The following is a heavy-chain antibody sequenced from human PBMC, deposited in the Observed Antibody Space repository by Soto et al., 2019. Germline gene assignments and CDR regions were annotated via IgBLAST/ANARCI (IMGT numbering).Heavy chain of an antibody. D-gene: IGHD6-13*01. Sequence: GASVKVSCKASGYTFTSYGISWVRQAPGQGLEWMGWISAYNGNTNYAQKLQGRVTMTTDTSTSTAYMELRSLRSDDTAVYYCARDKAAAVETNWFDPWGQGTLVTVSS. CDR2: ISAYNGNT. V-gene: IGHV1-18*01. CDR3: ARDKAAAVETNWFDP. J-gene: IGHJ5*02. CDR1: GYTFTSYG.